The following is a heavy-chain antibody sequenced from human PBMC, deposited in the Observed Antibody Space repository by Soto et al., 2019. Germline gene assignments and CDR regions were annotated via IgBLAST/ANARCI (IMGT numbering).Heavy chain of an antibody. CDR3: GRDVGGSSGWYIQH. Sequence: QVRLQESGPGRVKPSETLSLTCTVSDGSITGYYWSWIRQAPGKGLEWIGYIYYSGSTSYNPSVKGRVTISLDTPKKQFSLKLNSVTAADTAVYYCGRDVGGSSGWYIQHWGRGTLVTVSS. V-gene: IGHV4-59*01. J-gene: IGHJ1*01. CDR1: DGSITGYY. D-gene: IGHD6-19*01. CDR2: IYYSGST.